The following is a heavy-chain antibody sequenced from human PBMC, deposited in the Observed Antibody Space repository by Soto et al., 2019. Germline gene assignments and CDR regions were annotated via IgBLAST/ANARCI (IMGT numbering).Heavy chain of an antibody. CDR2: IYQPRST. J-gene: IGHJ4*02. D-gene: IGHD3-10*01. Sequence: SETLSLTCTVSRASISRPYRTGIQQPAGKHMKWIGNIYQPRSTNYNPSLTSRVNISIDMSKNQLFLNLGSVTAAGTAMYYCARQSELDRWGQGTLVTGSS. CDR3: ARQSELDR. V-gene: IGHV4-59*08. CDR1: RASISRPY.